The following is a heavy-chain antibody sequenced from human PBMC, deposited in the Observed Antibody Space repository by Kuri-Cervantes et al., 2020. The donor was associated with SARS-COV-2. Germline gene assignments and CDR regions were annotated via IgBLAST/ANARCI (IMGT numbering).Heavy chain of an antibody. Sequence: GGSLRLSCAASGFTFSSYSMNWVRQAPGKGLEWVSSISSSSYIYYADSVKGRFTISRDNAKNSLYLQMNSLRAEDTAVYYCAEMYAISYYYYYMDVWGKGTTVTVSS. J-gene: IGHJ6*03. CDR3: AEMYAISYYYYYMDV. CDR2: ISSSSYI. D-gene: IGHD2-8*01. CDR1: GFTFSSYS. V-gene: IGHV3-21*04.